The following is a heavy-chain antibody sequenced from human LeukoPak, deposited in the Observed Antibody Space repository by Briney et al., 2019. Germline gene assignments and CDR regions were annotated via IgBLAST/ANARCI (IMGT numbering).Heavy chain of an antibody. CDR1: GFTFDDYA. Sequence: GGSLRLSCAASGFTFDDYAMHWVRQAPGKGLEWVSLISGDGGSTYYADSVKGRSTISGDNSKNSLYLQMNSLRTEDTALYYCAKVYYYDSSGLDYWGQGTLVTVSS. CDR2: ISGDGGST. V-gene: IGHV3-43*02. D-gene: IGHD3-22*01. CDR3: AKVYYYDSSGLDY. J-gene: IGHJ4*02.